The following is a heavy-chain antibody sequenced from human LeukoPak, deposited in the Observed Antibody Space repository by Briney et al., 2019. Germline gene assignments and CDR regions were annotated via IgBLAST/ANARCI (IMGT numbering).Heavy chain of an antibody. D-gene: IGHD4-23*01. Sequence: SQTLSLTCTVSGGSVSSSSYYCGWIRQPPGKGPERIGGIYDSGSTYYNPSLKSRVTISVDTSKNQFSLELSSVTAADTAVYYCARPDYGGNSYAFDIWGQGTMVTVSS. CDR1: GGSVSSSSYY. CDR3: ARPDYGGNSYAFDI. V-gene: IGHV4-39*01. J-gene: IGHJ3*02. CDR2: IYDSGST.